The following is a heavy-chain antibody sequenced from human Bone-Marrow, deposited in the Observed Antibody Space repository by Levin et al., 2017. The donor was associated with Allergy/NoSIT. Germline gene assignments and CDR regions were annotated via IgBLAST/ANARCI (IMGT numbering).Heavy chain of an antibody. CDR2: IYYSGDS. CDR1: GGSISSDDSY. CDR3: ARTRIGQDYGSGSHDY. V-gene: IGHV4-30-4*01. J-gene: IGHJ4*02. Sequence: SETLSLTCTVSGGSISSDDSYWSWIRQTPGKGLEWIGYIYYSGDSYYNPTLKRRVTISVDTSKNQFSLELTSVTAADTAVYYCARTRIGQDYGSGSHDYWGQGTQVTVSS. D-gene: IGHD3-10*01.